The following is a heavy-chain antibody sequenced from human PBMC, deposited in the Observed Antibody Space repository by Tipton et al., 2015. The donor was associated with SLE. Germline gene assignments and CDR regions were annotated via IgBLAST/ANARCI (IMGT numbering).Heavy chain of an antibody. CDR1: GFTVSSNY. J-gene: IGHJ3*02. Sequence: SLRLSCAASGFTVSSNYMSWVRQAPGKGLEWVSVIYSGGSTYYADSVKGRFTISRDNSKNTLYLQMNSLRAEDTAVYYCAVAPFSGDAPYAFDIWGQGTMVTVSS. CDR2: IYSGGST. CDR3: AVAPFSGDAPYAFDI. D-gene: IGHD5-12*01. V-gene: IGHV3-66*01.